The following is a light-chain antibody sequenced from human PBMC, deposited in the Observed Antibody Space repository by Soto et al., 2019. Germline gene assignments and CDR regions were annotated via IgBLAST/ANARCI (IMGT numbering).Light chain of an antibody. J-gene: IGLJ1*01. V-gene: IGLV2-14*01. CDR1: SSDVGAYNY. CDR3: SSYTGAYTLV. Sequence: QSALAQPVSVSGSHVQSIAISCTGTSSDVGAYNYVSWYQQHPGKAPKLIVHEVSDRPSGVSDRFSGSKSGNTASLTISGLQAEDEADYYCSSYTGAYTLVFGTGTKVTVL. CDR2: EVS.